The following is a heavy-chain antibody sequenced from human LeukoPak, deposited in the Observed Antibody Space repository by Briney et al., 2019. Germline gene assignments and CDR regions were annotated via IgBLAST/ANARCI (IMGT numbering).Heavy chain of an antibody. J-gene: IGHJ4*02. CDR2: ISRSGSTI. CDR1: GFTFSSYE. V-gene: IGHV3-48*03. Sequence: GGSLRLSCAASGFTFSSYEMNWVRQAPGKGLEWISYISRSGSTINYADSVKGRFTISRDDAKYSLNLQMNSLRAEDTAVYYCAKSTVTNYFDSWGQGSLVTVSS. D-gene: IGHD4-17*01. CDR3: AKSTVTNYFDS.